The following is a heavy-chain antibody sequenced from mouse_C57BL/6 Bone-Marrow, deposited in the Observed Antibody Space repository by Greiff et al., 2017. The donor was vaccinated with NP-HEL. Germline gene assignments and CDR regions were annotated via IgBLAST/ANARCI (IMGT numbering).Heavy chain of an antibody. D-gene: IGHD1-1*01. CDR2: FYPGSGSI. J-gene: IGHJ4*01. Sequence: VQLQQSGAELVKPGASVKLSCKASGYTFTEYTIHWVKQRSGQGLEWIGWFYPGSGSIKYNEKFKDKATLTADKSSSTVYMELSRLRSVDSSVYFCAIHDHGSREDYYAMDYWGQGTSVTVSS. CDR3: AIHDHGSREDYYAMDY. V-gene: IGHV1-62-2*01. CDR1: GYTFTEYT.